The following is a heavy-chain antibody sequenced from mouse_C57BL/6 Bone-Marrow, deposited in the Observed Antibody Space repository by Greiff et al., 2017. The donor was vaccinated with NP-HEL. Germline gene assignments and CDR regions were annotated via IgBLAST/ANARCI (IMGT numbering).Heavy chain of an antibody. CDR1: GFTFSDFY. CDR2: SRNKANDYTT. Sequence: EVQVVESGGGLVQSGRSLRLSCATSGFTFSDFYMEWVRQAPGKGLEWIAASRNKANDYTTEYSASVKGRFIVSRDTSQSILYLQMNALRAEDTAIYYCARDQTAQADYYAMDYWGQGTSVTVSS. D-gene: IGHD3-2*02. CDR3: ARDQTAQADYYAMDY. V-gene: IGHV7-1*01. J-gene: IGHJ4*01.